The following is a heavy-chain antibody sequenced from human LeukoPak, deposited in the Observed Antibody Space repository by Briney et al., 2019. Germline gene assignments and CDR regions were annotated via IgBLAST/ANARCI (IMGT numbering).Heavy chain of an antibody. CDR1: GASISSGDYY. J-gene: IGHJ4*02. CDR3: AREYSGSGSYPFDY. V-gene: IGHV4-61*02. Sequence: SETLSLTCTVSGASISSGDYYWSWIRQPAGKGLEWIGRLYPSGSTDYNPSLKSRVTMSIDTSKNQFSLKLTSVTAADTAVYYCAREYSGSGSYPFDYWGQGTLVTVSS. D-gene: IGHD3-10*01. CDR2: LYPSGST.